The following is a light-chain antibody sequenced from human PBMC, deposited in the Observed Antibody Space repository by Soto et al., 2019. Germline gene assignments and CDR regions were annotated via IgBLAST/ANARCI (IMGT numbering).Light chain of an antibody. CDR2: GAS. Sequence: TQSRVTLSSSRGERATLSCKASQAVSSNYLAWYQQKPGQAPRLLISGASGRATGVPDRFSGSGSGTDFTLTIDRLEPEDFAVYFCQQYGDLPWTFGQGTKVDIK. J-gene: IGKJ1*01. CDR1: QAVSSNY. V-gene: IGKV3-20*01. CDR3: QQYGDLPWT.